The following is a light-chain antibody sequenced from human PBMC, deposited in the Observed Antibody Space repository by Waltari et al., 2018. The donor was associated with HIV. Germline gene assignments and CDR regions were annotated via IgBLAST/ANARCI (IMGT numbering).Light chain of an antibody. J-gene: IGKJ2*01. Sequence: EIVLTQTPGTLSLSPGERGTLSCRASQSVSGNYLAWYQQRPGQPPRLLIYGSSSRPTDIPDRFRGSGSGTDFTLTISRVEPEDFAVYYCQQYGVSPTFGQGTKLEIK. CDR1: QSVSGNY. CDR3: QQYGVSPT. V-gene: IGKV3-20*01. CDR2: GSS.